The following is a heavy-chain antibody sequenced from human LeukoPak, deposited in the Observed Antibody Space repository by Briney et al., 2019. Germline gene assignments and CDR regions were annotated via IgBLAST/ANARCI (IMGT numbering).Heavy chain of an antibody. D-gene: IGHD3-22*01. V-gene: IGHV1-2*02. J-gene: IGHJ4*02. Sequence: ASVKVSCKASGYTFTGYYMHWVRQAPGQGLEWMGWINPNSGGTNYAQKFQGRVTMTRDTSISTACMELSRLRSDDTAVYYCARGLLIRYDSSGYYLAYWGQGTLVTVSS. CDR3: ARGLLIRYDSSGYYLAY. CDR2: INPNSGGT. CDR1: GYTFTGYY.